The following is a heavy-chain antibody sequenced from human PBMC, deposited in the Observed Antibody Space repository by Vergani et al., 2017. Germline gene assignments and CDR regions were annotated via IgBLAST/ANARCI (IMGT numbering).Heavy chain of an antibody. CDR1: GFTFSSYS. V-gene: IGHV3-21*01. CDR3: ARDTGYWSSTSCAPGNWFDP. D-gene: IGHD2-2*01. J-gene: IGHJ5*02. CDR2: ISSSSSYI. Sequence: EVQLVESGGGLVKRGGSLRLSCAASGFTFSSYSMNWVRQAPGKGLEWVSSISSSSSYIYYADSVKGRFTISRDNAKNSLYLKMNSLRAEDTAVYYCARDTGYWSSTSCAPGNWFDPWGQGTLVTVSS.